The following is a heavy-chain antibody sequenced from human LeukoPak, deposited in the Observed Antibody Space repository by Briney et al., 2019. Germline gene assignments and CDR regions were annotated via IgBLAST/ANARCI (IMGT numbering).Heavy chain of an antibody. CDR2: IYYSGST. D-gene: IGHD6-19*01. CDR3: VRTEVSSGSEDY. V-gene: IGHV4-30-4*08. J-gene: IGHJ4*02. CDR1: GGSIISSAYY. Sequence: PSQTLSLTCTVSGGSIISSAYYWSWIRQPPGKGLEWIGNIYYSGSTYYNPSLKSRATISLDTSKNQFSLKLSSVTAADTAVYYCVRTEVSSGSEDYWGQGTLVTVSS.